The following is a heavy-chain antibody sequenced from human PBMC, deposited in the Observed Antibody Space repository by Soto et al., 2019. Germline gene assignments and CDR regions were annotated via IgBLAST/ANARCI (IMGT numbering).Heavy chain of an antibody. Sequence: PGGSLRLSCAASGFTFSAYSMNWVRQAPGKGLEWVSYISSGTGSTISYADSVKGRFTISRDNDKNSLYLQMNSLRADDTAVYYCARDHLQNFDYWGQGNLVTV. CDR1: GFTFSAYS. V-gene: IGHV3-48*01. CDR2: ISSGTGSTI. D-gene: IGHD1-1*01. CDR3: ARDHLQNFDY. J-gene: IGHJ4*02.